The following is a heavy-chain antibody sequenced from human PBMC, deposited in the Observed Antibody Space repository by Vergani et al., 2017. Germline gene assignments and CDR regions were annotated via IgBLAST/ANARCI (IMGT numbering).Heavy chain of an antibody. CDR1: GYTFTNDY. Sequence: QVLLVQAGAEVKKPGASVRVSCKTSGYTFTNDYIHLVRHAPGQGLEWMGIINRSGGSTTYAQQFQGRLTMTRDTSTSTVYMDLSNLRYEDTAVYYCARPHGDILPPDPRSLDYLGQGTLVTVSS. CDR2: INRSGGST. D-gene: IGHD1-14*01. J-gene: IGHJ4*02. V-gene: IGHV1-46*03. CDR3: ARPHGDILPPDPRSLDY.